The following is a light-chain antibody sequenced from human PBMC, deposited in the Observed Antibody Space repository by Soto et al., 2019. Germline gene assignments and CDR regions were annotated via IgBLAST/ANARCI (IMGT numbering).Light chain of an antibody. J-gene: IGKJ2*01. CDR2: GAS. Sequence: IVLTQSPRTLSLSPGERATLACRASQSVSNNYLAWYQQTPCQAPRLLTYGASSRATYVPDRCSGGEYGTDFTLTITRLADEDLAVYYCHQYSGSPNTFGQGTKLEIQ. CDR1: QSVSNNY. CDR3: HQYSGSPNT. V-gene: IGKV3-20*01.